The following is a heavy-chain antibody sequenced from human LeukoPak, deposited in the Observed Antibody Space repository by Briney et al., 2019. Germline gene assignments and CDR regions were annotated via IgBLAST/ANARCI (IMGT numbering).Heavy chain of an antibody. J-gene: IGHJ4*02. CDR3: ARGAAIAVAGTGFDY. CDR2: IIPIFGTA. D-gene: IGHD6-19*01. V-gene: IGHV1-69*01. Sequence: VASVKLSCTASGGTLSSYAISWVRQAPGQGLEWMGGIIPIFGTANYAQKFQGRVTITADESTSTAYMELSSLRSEDTAVYYCARGAAIAVAGTGFDYWGQGTLVTVSS. CDR1: GGTLSSYA.